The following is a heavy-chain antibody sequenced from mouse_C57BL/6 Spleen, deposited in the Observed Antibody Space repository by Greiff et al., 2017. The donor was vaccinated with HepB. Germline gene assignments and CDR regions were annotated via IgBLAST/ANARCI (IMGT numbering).Heavy chain of an antibody. CDR1: GYAFTNYL. D-gene: IGHD2-4*01. V-gene: IGHV1-54*01. Sequence: VQLQQSGAELVRPGTSVKVSCKASGYAFTNYLIEWVKQRPGQGLEWIGVINPGSGGTNYNEKFKGKATLTADKSSSTAYMQRSSLTSEDSAVYFCARRDYDYERAMDYWGQGTSVTVSS. CDR3: ARRDYDYERAMDY. J-gene: IGHJ4*01. CDR2: INPGSGGT.